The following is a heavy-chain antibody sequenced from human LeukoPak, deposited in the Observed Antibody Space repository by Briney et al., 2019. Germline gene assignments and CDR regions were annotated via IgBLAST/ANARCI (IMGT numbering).Heavy chain of an antibody. J-gene: IGHJ3*02. Sequence: GGSLRLSCVASGFSFSSYSIHWVRRVPGKGLEWVAVMSVNGVNKYYADSVRGRFTVSRDISKNTQFLQMNSLRFEDTAVYFCVREGCSGGSCTYDPFDIWGHGTMVTVST. D-gene: IGHD2-15*01. V-gene: IGHV3-30-3*01. CDR1: GFSFSSYS. CDR2: MSVNGVNK. CDR3: VREGCSGGSCTYDPFDI.